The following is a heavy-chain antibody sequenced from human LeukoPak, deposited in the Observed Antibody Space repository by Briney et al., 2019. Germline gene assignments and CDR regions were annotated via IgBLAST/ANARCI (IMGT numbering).Heavy chain of an antibody. Sequence: SETLSLTCTVSGGSISSGSYYWSWIRQPAGKGLEWIGRIYTSGSTIYNPSPKSRVTISLDTSKNQFSLKLSSVTAADTAVYYCARDSSLSGWFDPWGQGTLVTVSS. J-gene: IGHJ5*02. CDR3: ARDSSLSGWFDP. CDR1: GGSISSGSYY. V-gene: IGHV4-61*02. D-gene: IGHD3-10*01. CDR2: IYTSGST.